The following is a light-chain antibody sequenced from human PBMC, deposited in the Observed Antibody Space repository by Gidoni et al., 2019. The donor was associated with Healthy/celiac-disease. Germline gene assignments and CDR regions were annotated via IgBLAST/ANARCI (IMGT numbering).Light chain of an antibody. CDR1: SSDVGGYNY. CDR2: EVS. CDR3: SSYAGSNNPYV. J-gene: IGLJ1*01. V-gene: IGLV2-8*01. Sequence: QSALTQPPSASGSPGQSVTISCTGTSSDVGGYNYVSWYHTHPGKAPKLMIYEVSKRPSGVTDRFFGSKTGNTASLTVSGLHAEDEADYYSSSYAGSNNPYVFGTGTKVTVL.